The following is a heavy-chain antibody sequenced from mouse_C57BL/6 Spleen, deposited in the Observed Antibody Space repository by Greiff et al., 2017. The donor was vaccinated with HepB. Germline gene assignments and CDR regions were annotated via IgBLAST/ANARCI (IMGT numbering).Heavy chain of an antibody. CDR1: GFTFSSYA. J-gene: IGHJ4*01. V-gene: IGHV5-4*01. CDR2: ISDGGSYT. D-gene: IGHD4-1*01. CDR3: ARDLTGFYAMDY. Sequence: DVMLVESGGGLVKPGGSLKLSCAASGFTFSSYAMSWVRQTPEKRLEWVATISDGGSYTYYPDNVKGRFTISRDNAKNNLYLQMSHLKSEDTAMYYCARDLTGFYAMDYWGQGTSVTVSS.